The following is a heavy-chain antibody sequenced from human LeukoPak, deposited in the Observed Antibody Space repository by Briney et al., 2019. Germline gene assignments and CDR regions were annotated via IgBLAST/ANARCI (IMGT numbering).Heavy chain of an antibody. Sequence: ASVKVSCKVSGYTLTELSMHWVRQAPGNGLEWMGGFYPEDGETIYAQKFQGRVTMPEDTSTDTAYMELSSLRSEDTAVYYCATSGSYPGYAFDIWGQGTMVTVSS. CDR1: GYTLTELS. CDR3: ATSGSYPGYAFDI. CDR2: FYPEDGET. V-gene: IGHV1-24*01. D-gene: IGHD1-26*01. J-gene: IGHJ3*02.